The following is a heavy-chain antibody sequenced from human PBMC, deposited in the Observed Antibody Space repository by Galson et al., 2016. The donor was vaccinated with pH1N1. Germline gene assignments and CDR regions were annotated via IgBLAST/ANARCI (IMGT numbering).Heavy chain of an antibody. D-gene: IGHD2/OR15-2a*01. J-gene: IGHJ4*02. V-gene: IGHV5-51*03. CDR2: IYPGDSET. CDR1: GYTFTTYW. Sequence: QSGAEVKKPGESLKISCQASGYTFTTYWIGWVRQMPGKGLEWMGIIYPGDSETKYSPSFEGQVTFSVDKSKNTAYLHWSSLKASDTAIYYCARRSTELGLDHWGQGVLVTVSS. CDR3: ARRSTELGLDH.